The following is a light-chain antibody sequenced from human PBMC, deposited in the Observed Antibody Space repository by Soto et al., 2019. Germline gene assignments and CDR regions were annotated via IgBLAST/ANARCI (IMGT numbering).Light chain of an antibody. Sequence: EIVLTQCPGTLSLSPGERATLSCRASQSVSSSSLAWYQQKPGQAPRLLIYGASSRATGIPDRFSGSGSGTDFTLTISRLEPEDFAVFFCQQYGSSLPITFGQGTRLEIK. CDR3: QQYGSSLPIT. J-gene: IGKJ5*01. V-gene: IGKV3-20*01. CDR1: QSVSSSS. CDR2: GAS.